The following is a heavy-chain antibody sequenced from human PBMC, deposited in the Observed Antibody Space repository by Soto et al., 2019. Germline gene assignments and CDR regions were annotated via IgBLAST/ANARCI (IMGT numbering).Heavy chain of an antibody. Sequence: QVQLVQSGAEVKKPGASVKVSCKASGYFFASYSMHWVRQAPGQGLEWMGMINPSVGSTSYVEKFQGRVTMTRDTSPSTVYMELRGLRSEDTAVYYCARESAGRDEFQSSGDFDYWGQGTLVTVSS. CDR3: ARESAGRDEFQSSGDFDY. V-gene: IGHV1-46*01. D-gene: IGHD2-15*01. CDR2: INPSVGST. CDR1: GYFFASYS. J-gene: IGHJ4*02.